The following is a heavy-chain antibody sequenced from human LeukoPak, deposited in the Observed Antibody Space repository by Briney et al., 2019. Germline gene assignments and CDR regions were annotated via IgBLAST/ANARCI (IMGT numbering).Heavy chain of an antibody. CDR2: INHSGST. D-gene: IGHD6-13*01. J-gene: IGHJ5*02. V-gene: IGHV4-34*01. CDR1: GGSFSGYY. CDR3: ARGGIANNWFDT. Sequence: SETLSLTCAVSGGSFSGYYWSWIRQPPGKGLEWIGEINHSGSTNYNPSLKSRVTISVDTSKNQFSLKLSSVTAADTAVYYCARGGIANNWFDTGGQGTRVTVSA.